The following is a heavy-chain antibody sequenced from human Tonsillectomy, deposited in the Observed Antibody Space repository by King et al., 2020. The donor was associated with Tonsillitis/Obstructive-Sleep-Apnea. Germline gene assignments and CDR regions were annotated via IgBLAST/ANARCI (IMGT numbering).Heavy chain of an antibody. D-gene: IGHD3-10*01. CDR1: GFTFSSYS. CDR2: ISSSSSYI. CDR3: ASGKPSYGSGSYPT. J-gene: IGHJ5*02. Sequence: VQLVQSGGGLVKPGGSLRLSCAASGFTFSSYSMYWVRQAPGKGLEWVSSISSSSSYIYYADSVKGRFTISRDNAKNSLYLQMNSLRAEDTAVYYCASGKPSYGSGSYPTWGQGTLVTVSS. V-gene: IGHV3-21*01.